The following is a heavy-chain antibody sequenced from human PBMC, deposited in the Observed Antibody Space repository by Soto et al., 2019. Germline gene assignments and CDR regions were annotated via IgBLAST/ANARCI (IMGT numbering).Heavy chain of an antibody. D-gene: IGHD2-21*01. CDR1: GGSISRSNYY. Sequence: QLQLQESGPGLVKPSETLSLTCTVSGGSISRSNYYWGWIRQPPGKGLEWIGSVYYTGTTYYNPSLQSRVPISIAASQNQFPLKLTSVTAPDTAVYSCVGPGTHSWCDNWGQGTLVTVAS. CDR2: VYYTGTT. V-gene: IGHV4-39*01. CDR3: VGPGTHSWCDN. J-gene: IGHJ5*02.